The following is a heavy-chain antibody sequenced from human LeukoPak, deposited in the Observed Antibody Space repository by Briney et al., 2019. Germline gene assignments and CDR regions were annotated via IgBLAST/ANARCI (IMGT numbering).Heavy chain of an antibody. CDR2: IYPSDSDT. CDR3: ARRNLGGPDY. V-gene: IGHV5-51*01. Sequence: GEPLKISCEAFGYSFITSWIGWVRPMPGKGLEWMGIIYPSDSDTRYSSSFQGQVTMSVDKSTSTAYLQWSSLKPSDTAMYYCARRNLGGPDYWGQGTLVSVS. J-gene: IGHJ4*02. CDR1: GYSFITSW. D-gene: IGHD1-26*01.